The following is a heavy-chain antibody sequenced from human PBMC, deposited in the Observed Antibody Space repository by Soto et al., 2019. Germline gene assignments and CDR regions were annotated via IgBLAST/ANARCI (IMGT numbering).Heavy chain of an antibody. J-gene: IGHJ4*02. V-gene: IGHV1-46*01. Sequence: QVQLVQSGAEVKKPGASVKVSCKASGYTFTSDYMHWVRQVPGQGLETMGKMKPNGGSTSYEQKFLGSVPMTGDTYTSTVSMELSILRSEDTAVYYCARDGVVVTATSIIFSGSVDSWGQGTLVTVSS. D-gene: IGHD2-15*01. CDR2: MKPNGGST. CDR1: GYTFTSDY. CDR3: ARDGVVVTATSIIFSGSVDS.